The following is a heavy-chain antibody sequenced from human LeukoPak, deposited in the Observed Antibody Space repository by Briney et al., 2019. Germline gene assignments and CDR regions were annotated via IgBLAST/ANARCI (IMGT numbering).Heavy chain of an antibody. CDR1: GYTFTPYY. CDR2: IHPNSGAT. Sequence: ASVKVSCKASGYTFTPYYIYWVRQAPGQGLEWVGFIHPNSGATNYAPKFQGRVTMARDTSISTAYMELSRLTSDDTAMYYCARDGDSRMVDFDYWGQGTLVTVSS. V-gene: IGHV1-2*02. D-gene: IGHD3-10*01. J-gene: IGHJ4*02. CDR3: ARDGDSRMVDFDY.